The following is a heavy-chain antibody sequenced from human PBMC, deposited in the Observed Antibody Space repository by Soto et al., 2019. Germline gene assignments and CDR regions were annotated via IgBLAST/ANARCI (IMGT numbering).Heavy chain of an antibody. D-gene: IGHD2-2*01. CDR1: GFTFSSYA. CDR2: ISYDGNNK. V-gene: IGHV3-30-3*01. Sequence: QVQLVESGGGVVQPGRSLRLSCAASGFTFSSYAMNWVRQAPGKGLEWVALISYDGNNKYYADSVKGRFTISRDSYKKTLYLQMNSLRDADTAFYYCGRCSSTSCHLGSDYWGQGTLVTVSS. J-gene: IGHJ4*02. CDR3: GRCSSTSCHLGSDY.